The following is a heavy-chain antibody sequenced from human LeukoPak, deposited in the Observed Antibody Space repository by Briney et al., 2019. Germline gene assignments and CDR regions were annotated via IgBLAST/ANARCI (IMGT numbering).Heavy chain of an antibody. CDR2: INHSGST. CDR1: GASFSGYY. Sequence: SETLSLTCAVYGASFSGYYWSWIRQPPGKGLEWIGEINHSGSTNYNPSLKSRVTMSVDTCKSQFSLRLSSVTAADTAVYYCAKVYSSSSRDSFDVWGQGTMVTVSS. J-gene: IGHJ3*01. V-gene: IGHV4-34*01. D-gene: IGHD6-6*01. CDR3: AKVYSSSSRDSFDV.